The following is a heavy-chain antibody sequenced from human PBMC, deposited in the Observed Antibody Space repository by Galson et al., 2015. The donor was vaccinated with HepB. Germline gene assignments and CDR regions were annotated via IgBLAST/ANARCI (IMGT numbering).Heavy chain of an antibody. CDR2: ISDSGAKT. D-gene: IGHD6-19*01. CDR1: GFSLSSYD. J-gene: IGHJ4*02. CDR3: TRRSSGNDDDC. V-gene: IGHV3-23*01. Sequence: SLRLSCAASGFSLSSYDMNWVRQTPGKGLEWVSRISDSGAKTYYADSVKGRFTISRDNSKNTLYVRMNSLRVDDTAIYYCTRRSSGNDDDCWGQGTLVAVSS.